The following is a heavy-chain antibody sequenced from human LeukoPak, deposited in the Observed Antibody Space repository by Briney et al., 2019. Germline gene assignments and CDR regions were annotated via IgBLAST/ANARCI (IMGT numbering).Heavy chain of an antibody. Sequence: GGSLRLSCAAPGFTFSSYEMNWVRQAPGKGLEWVSYISSSCSTIYYADSVKGRFTISRDNAKNSLYLQMNSLRAEDTAVYYCARRPHYYYYMDVWGKGTTVTVSS. CDR1: GFTFSSYE. J-gene: IGHJ6*03. CDR2: ISSSCSTI. CDR3: ARRPHYYYYMDV. V-gene: IGHV3-48*03.